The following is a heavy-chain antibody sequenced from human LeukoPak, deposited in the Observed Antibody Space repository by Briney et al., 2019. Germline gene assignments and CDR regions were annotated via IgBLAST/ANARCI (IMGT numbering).Heavy chain of an antibody. CDR3: ARDYYDSSGYYQVSY. V-gene: IGHV3-30*03. CDR1: GFPFSSYG. D-gene: IGHD3-22*01. CDR2: ISYDGSNK. J-gene: IGHJ4*02. Sequence: PGGSLRLSCSASGFPFSSYGMHWVRQAPGKGLEWVAVISYDGSNKDFADSLKGRFTISRDNSKNTLYLQMNSLRAEDTAVYYCARDYYDSSGYYQVSYWGQGTLVTVSS.